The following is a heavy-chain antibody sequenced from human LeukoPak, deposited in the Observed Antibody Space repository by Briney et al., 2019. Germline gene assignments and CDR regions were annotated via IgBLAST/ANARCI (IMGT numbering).Heavy chain of an antibody. V-gene: IGHV3-23*01. Sequence: GGSLRLSCAASGFTFSSYAMSWVRQAPGKGLEWVSAISGSGGSTYYADSVKGRFTISRDNSKNMLYLQMNSLRAEDTAVYYCAKDRRDGYKTFDYWGQGTLVTVSS. J-gene: IGHJ4*02. CDR1: GFTFSSYA. CDR3: AKDRRDGYKTFDY. CDR2: ISGSGGST. D-gene: IGHD5-24*01.